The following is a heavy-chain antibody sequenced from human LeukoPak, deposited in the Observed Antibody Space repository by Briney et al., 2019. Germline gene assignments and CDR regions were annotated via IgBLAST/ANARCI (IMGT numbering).Heavy chain of an antibody. D-gene: IGHD6-13*01. J-gene: IGHJ4*02. CDR2: IYPGDSDS. CDR3: ARLSVIAADGTPYFDF. Sequence: GESLKISCKGSGYSFTNYWIGWVRQMPGKGLEGMGIIYPGDSDSRNSPSFEAQVSISADKSINTDYLQWSSLKGSDTAMYYCARLSVIAADGTPYFDFWGQGTLVTVSS. V-gene: IGHV5-51*01. CDR1: GYSFTNYW.